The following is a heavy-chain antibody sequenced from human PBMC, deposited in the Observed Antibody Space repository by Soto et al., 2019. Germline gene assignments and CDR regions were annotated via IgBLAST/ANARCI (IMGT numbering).Heavy chain of an antibody. J-gene: IGHJ3*01. V-gene: IGHV3-33*01. Sequence: QIQLVESGGGVVQPGTSLRLSCAVSGLTFRSCGMHWVRQAPGKGLEWVSVIWYDGTTKYYADSVKGRFTISRDTSKNXLYLXXXXXXXXXXXXXXXXXXXXXXXXXXSNDAFDLWGQGTMVTVSS. CDR1: GLTFRSCG. CDR3: XXXXXXXXXXXSNDAFDL. CDR2: IWYDGTTK.